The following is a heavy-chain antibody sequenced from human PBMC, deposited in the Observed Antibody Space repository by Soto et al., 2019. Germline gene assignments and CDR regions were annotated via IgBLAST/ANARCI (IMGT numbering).Heavy chain of an antibody. J-gene: IGHJ4*02. Sequence: EVQLVESGGGLVKPGGSLRLSCAASGFALGSYSMNWVRQAPGKGLEWVSSISGSSSYIYYADSVKGRFTISRDNAKNSLYLQMNSLRAEDTAVYYCARAGGYGDYPYWGQGTLVTVSS. CDR2: ISGSSSYI. CDR1: GFALGSYS. D-gene: IGHD4-17*01. CDR3: ARAGGYGDYPY. V-gene: IGHV3-21*01.